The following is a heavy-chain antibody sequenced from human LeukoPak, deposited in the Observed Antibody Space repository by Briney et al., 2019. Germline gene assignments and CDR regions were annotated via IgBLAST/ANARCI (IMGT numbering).Heavy chain of an antibody. Sequence: SETLSLTCTVSGGSISSYYWSWIRQPAGKGLEWIGRIYTSGSTNYNPSLKSRVTMSVDTSKNQFSLKLSSVTAADTAVYYCAREGRQQLVIFHRAFRWFDPWGQGTLVTVSP. V-gene: IGHV4-4*07. CDR2: IYTSGST. CDR1: GGSISSYY. J-gene: IGHJ5*02. CDR3: AREGRQQLVIFHRAFRWFDP. D-gene: IGHD6-13*01.